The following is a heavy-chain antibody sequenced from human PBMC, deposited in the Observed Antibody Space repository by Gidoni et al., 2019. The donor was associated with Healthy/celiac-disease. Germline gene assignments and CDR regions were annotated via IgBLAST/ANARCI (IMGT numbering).Heavy chain of an antibody. CDR2: IIPIFGTA. J-gene: IGHJ4*02. D-gene: IGHD2-15*01. CDR1: GGTFSSYA. CDR3: ARGAYLGYCSGGSCYSPFDY. Sequence: QVQLVQSGAEVQKPGSSVKVSCKASGGTFSSYALSWVRQGPGQGLEWMGGIIPIFGTANYAQKFQGRVTITADESTSTAYMELSSLRSEDTAVYYCARGAYLGYCSGGSCYSPFDYWGQGTLVTVSS. V-gene: IGHV1-69*01.